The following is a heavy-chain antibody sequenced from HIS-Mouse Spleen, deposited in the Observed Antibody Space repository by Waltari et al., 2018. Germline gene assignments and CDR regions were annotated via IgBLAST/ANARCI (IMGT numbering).Heavy chain of an antibody. V-gene: IGHV4-38-2*02. J-gene: IGHJ4*02. D-gene: IGHD3-3*01. CDR2: IYHSGST. Sequence: QVQLQESGPGLVKPSETLSLTCTVSGYSISRGYYWGWIRQPPGKGLEWIGRIYHSGSTYDNPSLKSRVTISVDTSKNQFSLKLSSVTAADTAVYYCARADDFWSGSFDYWGQGTLVTVSS. CDR1: GYSISRGYY. CDR3: ARADDFWSGSFDY.